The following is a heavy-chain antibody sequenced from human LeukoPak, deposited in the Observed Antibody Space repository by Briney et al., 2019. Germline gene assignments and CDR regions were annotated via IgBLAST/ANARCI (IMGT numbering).Heavy chain of an antibody. D-gene: IGHD2-2*02. CDR3: ARDRKRLVVPAAIAIDAFDI. J-gene: IGHJ3*02. Sequence: ASVKVSCKASGGTFTSYAISWVRQAPGQGLEWMGGIIPIFGTANYAQKFQGRVTITADESTSTAYMELSSLRSEDTAVYSCARDRKRLVVPAAIAIDAFDIWGQGTMVTVSS. V-gene: IGHV1-69*13. CDR2: IIPIFGTA. CDR1: GGTFTSYA.